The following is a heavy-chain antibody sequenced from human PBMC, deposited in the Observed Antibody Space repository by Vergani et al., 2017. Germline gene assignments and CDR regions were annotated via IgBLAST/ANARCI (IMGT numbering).Heavy chain of an antibody. Sequence: QVQLQESGPGLVKPSETLSLTCTVSGGSISSYYWSWIRQPPGKGLEWIGYIYYSGSTNYNPSLKSRVTISVETSKNQFSLKLSSVTAADTAVYYCARSTTRYYYGMDVWGQGTTVTVSS. CDR2: IYYSGST. J-gene: IGHJ6*02. D-gene: IGHD1-1*01. CDR1: GGSISSYY. CDR3: ARSTTRYYYGMDV. V-gene: IGHV4-59*01.